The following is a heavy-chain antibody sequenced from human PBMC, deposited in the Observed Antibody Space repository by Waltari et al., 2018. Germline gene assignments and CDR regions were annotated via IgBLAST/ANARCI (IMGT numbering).Heavy chain of an antibody. CDR3: ARGSADRFFEGYYRVAFDI. Sequence: QLHLQASVPGLVKPSETLSLPCTVSGGSISSSSYYCGWIRQPPGMGLEWIGSIYYSGSTYYSPSLKSRVTISVDTSKNQFSLKLSSVTAADTAVYYCARGSADRFFEGYYRVAFDIWGQGTMVTVSS. J-gene: IGHJ3*02. V-gene: IGHV4-39*07. CDR1: GGSISSSSYY. D-gene: IGHD2-15*01. CDR2: IYYSGST.